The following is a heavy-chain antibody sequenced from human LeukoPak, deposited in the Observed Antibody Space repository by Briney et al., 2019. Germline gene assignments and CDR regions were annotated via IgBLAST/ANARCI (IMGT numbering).Heavy chain of an antibody. Sequence: GGSLRLSCAASGFTFSSNTMNWVRQAPGKGLEWVSSISRTGSDIFYADSLKGRFTISRDNAKNSLYLQMNSLRTEDAAVYYCARLRKITFNYYYGMDVWGQGTTVTVSS. CDR1: GFTFSSNT. D-gene: IGHD1-20*01. J-gene: IGHJ6*02. CDR3: ARLRKITFNYYYGMDV. V-gene: IGHV3-21*01. CDR2: ISRTGSDI.